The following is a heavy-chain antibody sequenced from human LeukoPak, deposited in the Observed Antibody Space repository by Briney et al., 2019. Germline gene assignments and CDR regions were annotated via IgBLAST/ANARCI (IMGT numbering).Heavy chain of an antibody. Sequence: PGGSLRLSCVASGFIFSDYSMDWVRQAPGKGLKWVSSISGSSAYIFYSDSVKGRFTISRDNAQSSLYLQMNSLRAGDTAVYYCARQAVARPFDLWGQGTMVAVSS. CDR2: ISGSSAYI. V-gene: IGHV3-21*06. CDR3: ARQAVARPFDL. CDR1: GFIFSDYS. J-gene: IGHJ3*01.